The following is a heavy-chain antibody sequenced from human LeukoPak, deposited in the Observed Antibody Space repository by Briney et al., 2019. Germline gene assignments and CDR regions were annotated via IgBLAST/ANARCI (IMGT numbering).Heavy chain of an antibody. V-gene: IGHV3-30-3*01. Sequence: GGSLRLSCAASGFTFSSYAMHWVRQAPGKGLEWVAVISYDGSNKYYADSVKGRFTISRDNSKNTLYLQMNSLRAGDTAVYYCARHDPKKYFDYWGQGTLVTVSS. CDR1: GFTFSSYA. CDR3: ARHDPKKYFDY. J-gene: IGHJ4*02. CDR2: ISYDGSNK.